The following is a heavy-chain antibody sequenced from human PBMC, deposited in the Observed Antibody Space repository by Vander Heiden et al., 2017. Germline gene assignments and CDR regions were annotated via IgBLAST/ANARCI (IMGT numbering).Heavy chain of an antibody. CDR1: ALTSSSYG. D-gene: IGHD2-8*01. V-gene: IGHV3-33*01. CDR2: IWYDGSNK. Sequence: QVQLVASGGGVDQPGRSLRPSRAATALTSSSYGMHWVRQAPGKGLEWVAVIWYDGSNKYYADSVKGRFTISRDNSKNTLYLQMNSLRAEDTAVYYCARDTHCTNGVCQDYWGQGTLVTVSS. J-gene: IGHJ4*02. CDR3: ARDTHCTNGVCQDY.